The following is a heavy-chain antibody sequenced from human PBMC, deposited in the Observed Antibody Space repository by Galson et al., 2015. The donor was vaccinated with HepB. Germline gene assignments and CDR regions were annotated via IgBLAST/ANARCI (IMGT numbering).Heavy chain of an antibody. CDR1: GFTFSNYG. J-gene: IGHJ4*02. D-gene: IGHD1-7*01. Sequence: SLRLSCAASGFTFSNYGLHWVRQGPGKGLEWVAIISYDGTDKKYADSVKGRFTISRDNSKNTLYLQLNSLRVEETAVYYCAREDNWNYWLYWGQGTLVTVSS. V-gene: IGHV3-30*03. CDR2: ISYDGTDK. CDR3: AREDNWNYWLY.